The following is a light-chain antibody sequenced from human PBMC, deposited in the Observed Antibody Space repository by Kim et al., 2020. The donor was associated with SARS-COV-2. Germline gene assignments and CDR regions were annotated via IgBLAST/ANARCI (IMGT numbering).Light chain of an antibody. CDR2: GAS. CDR3: QQFGRA. J-gene: IGKJ4*01. Sequence: LSLSPGERATLSCRVSQSINSNYLAWYQKKAGQAPRLLIYGASNRTTGIPDRFSGSGSGTDFTLTISGLGPEDFAVYYCQQFGRAFGGGTKVDIK. CDR1: QSINSNY. V-gene: IGKV3-20*01.